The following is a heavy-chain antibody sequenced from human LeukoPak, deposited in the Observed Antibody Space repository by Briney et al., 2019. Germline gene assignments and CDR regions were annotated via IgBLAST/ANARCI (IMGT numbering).Heavy chain of an antibody. CDR3: ARALPSSVWRFDP. D-gene: IGHD6-19*01. Sequence: SETLSLTCTVSGGSVSSGSYYWSWIRQPPGKGLEWIGFIYYSGSTNYNPSLKSRVTISVDTSKNQFSLKLSSVTAADTAVYYCARALPSSVWRFDPWGQGTLVTVSS. V-gene: IGHV4-61*01. CDR1: GGSVSSGSYY. CDR2: IYYSGST. J-gene: IGHJ5*02.